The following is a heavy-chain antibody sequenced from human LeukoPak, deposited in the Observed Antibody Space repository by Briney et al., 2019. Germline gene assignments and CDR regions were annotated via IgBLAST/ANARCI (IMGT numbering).Heavy chain of an antibody. Sequence: GRSLRLSCAASGFTFSSYAMHWVRQAPGKRLEWVAVISYDGSNKYYADSVKGRFTISRDNSKNTLYLQMGSLRAEDMAVYYCARVSDYYGSGSYYSFDYWGQGTLVTVSS. J-gene: IGHJ4*02. D-gene: IGHD3-10*01. CDR1: GFTFSSYA. CDR2: ISYDGSNK. V-gene: IGHV3-30*14. CDR3: ARVSDYYGSGSYYSFDY.